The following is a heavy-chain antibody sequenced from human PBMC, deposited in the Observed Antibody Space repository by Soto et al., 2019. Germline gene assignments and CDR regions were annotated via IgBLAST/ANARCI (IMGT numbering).Heavy chain of an antibody. CDR2: ISFHPSEI. V-gene: IGHV3-30*03. Sequence: SLALSFAGSGLILRNNDMHSVRQAPGKGVEWVAFISFHPSEIFYADYVKGRFTISRDNPKSTLFLHMKSPRAEDTAVYYCAIYRVVDSALDYWGQGTPVTVSS. CDR1: GLILRNND. D-gene: IGHD2-15*01. CDR3: AIYRVVDSALDY. J-gene: IGHJ4*02.